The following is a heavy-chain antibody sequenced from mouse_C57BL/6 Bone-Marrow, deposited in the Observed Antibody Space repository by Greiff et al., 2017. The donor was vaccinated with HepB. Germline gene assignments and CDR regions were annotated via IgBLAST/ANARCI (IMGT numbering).Heavy chain of an antibody. Sequence: QVQLKESGPELVKPGASVKISCKASGYAFSSSWMNWVKQRPGKGLEWIGRIYPGDGDTNYNGKFKGKATLTADKSSSTAYMQLSSLTSEDSAVYFCARAITTKFAYWGQGTLVTVSA. CDR3: ARAITTKFAY. CDR1: GYAFSSSW. D-gene: IGHD1-2*01. J-gene: IGHJ3*01. V-gene: IGHV1-82*01. CDR2: IYPGDGDT.